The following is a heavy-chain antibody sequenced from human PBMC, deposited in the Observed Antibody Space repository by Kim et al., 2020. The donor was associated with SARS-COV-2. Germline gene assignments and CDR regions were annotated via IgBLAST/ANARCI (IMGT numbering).Heavy chain of an antibody. Sequence: GGSLRLSCAASGFTFSSYGMHWVRQAPGKGLEWVAVISYDGSNKYYADSVKGRFTISRDNSKNTLYLQMNSLRAEDTAVYYCAKPQLWLIWEMGDAFDIWGQGTMVTVSS. CDR1: GFTFSSYG. CDR3: AKPQLWLIWEMGDAFDI. CDR2: ISYDGSNK. D-gene: IGHD5-18*01. J-gene: IGHJ3*02. V-gene: IGHV3-30*18.